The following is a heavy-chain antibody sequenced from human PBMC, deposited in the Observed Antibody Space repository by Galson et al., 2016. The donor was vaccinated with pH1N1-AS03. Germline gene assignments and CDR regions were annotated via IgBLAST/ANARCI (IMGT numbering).Heavy chain of an antibody. CDR2: ISNDGRNK. J-gene: IGHJ4*02. CDR3: ARASRWLQIGFDY. CDR1: GFPFSTYA. Sequence: SLRLSCAASGFPFSTYAMHWVRQAPGKGLEWVAVISNDGRNKIYADSVKGRLTISRGSSKNILYLEMNSLRAEDTAVYYCARASRWLQIGFDYWGQGTLVTVSS. V-gene: IGHV3-30-3*01. D-gene: IGHD5-24*01.